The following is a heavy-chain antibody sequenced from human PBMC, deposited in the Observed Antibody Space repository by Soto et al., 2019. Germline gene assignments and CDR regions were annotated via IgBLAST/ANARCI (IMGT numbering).Heavy chain of an antibody. J-gene: IGHJ4*02. CDR2: IGGSGGSA. CDR1: GFSFTTYG. CDR3: AKDPEG. V-gene: IGHV3-23*01. Sequence: GGSLRLSCAASGFSFTTYGMHWVRQAPGKGLEWVSSIGGSGGSAYYADSVKGRFTISRDNSKNTLYLQMNSLRAEDTAVYHCAKDPEGWGQGTLVTVSS.